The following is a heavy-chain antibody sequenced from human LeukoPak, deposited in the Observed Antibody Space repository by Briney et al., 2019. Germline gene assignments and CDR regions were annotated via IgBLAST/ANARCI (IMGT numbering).Heavy chain of an antibody. CDR3: ARHETDSSGYLTSWFDP. J-gene: IGHJ5*02. D-gene: IGHD6-19*01. Sequence: GESLKIPCKGSGYSFTSYWIGWVRQMPGKGLEWMGIIYPGDSDTRYSPSFQGQVTISADKSISTAYLQWSSLKASDTAIYYCARHETDSSGYLTSWFDPWGQGTLVTVSS. CDR1: GYSFTSYW. CDR2: IYPGDSDT. V-gene: IGHV5-51*01.